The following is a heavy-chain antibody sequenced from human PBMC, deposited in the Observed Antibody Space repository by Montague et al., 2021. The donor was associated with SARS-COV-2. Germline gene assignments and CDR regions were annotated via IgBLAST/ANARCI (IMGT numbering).Heavy chain of an antibody. J-gene: IGHJ6*02. CDR1: GGPISSYY. CDR3: ARHPIGSFPRYGMDV. CDR2: IYYSGST. V-gene: IGHV4-59*08. D-gene: IGHD2-15*01. Sequence: SETLSLTCTVSGGPISSYYWSWIRQPPGKGLEWIGYIYYSGSTNYNPSLKSRVTLSVDTSKNQFSLKLSSVTAADTAVYYCARHPIGSFPRYGMDVWGQGTTVTVSS.